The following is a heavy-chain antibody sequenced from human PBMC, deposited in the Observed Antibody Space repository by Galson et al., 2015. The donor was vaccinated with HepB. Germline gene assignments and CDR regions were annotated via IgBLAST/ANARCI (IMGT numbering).Heavy chain of an antibody. CDR1: GFTFSSYS. J-gene: IGHJ6*02. CDR2: ISSSSSYI. V-gene: IGHV3-21*01. CDR3: ARGPFRGFGWELQLGMDV. Sequence: SLRLSCAASGFTFSSYSMNWVRQAPGKGLEWVSSISSSSSYIYYADSVKGRFTISRDNAKNSLYLQMNSLRAEDTAVYYCARGPFRGFGWELQLGMDVWGQGTTVTVSS. D-gene: IGHD1-26*01.